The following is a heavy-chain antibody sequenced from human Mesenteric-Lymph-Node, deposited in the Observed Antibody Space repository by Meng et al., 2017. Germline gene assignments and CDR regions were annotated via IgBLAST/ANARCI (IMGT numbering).Heavy chain of an antibody. CDR1: GGSISSSNYY. D-gene: IGHD5-24*01. V-gene: IGHV4-30-4*01. J-gene: IGHJ4*02. Sequence: QVQLQESGPGLVKPSQTLSLTCTVSGGSISSSNYYWSWIRQPPGKGLEWSGHIYNSGSTYYNPYLKSRITISVDTSKNQFSLKLSSVTAVDTAVYYCARKRDGYNPFDDWGQGTLVTVSS. CDR3: ARKRDGYNPFDD. CDR2: IYNSGST.